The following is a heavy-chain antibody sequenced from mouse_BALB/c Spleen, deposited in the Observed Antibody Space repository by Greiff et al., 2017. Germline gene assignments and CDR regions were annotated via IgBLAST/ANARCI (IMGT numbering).Heavy chain of an antibody. V-gene: IGHV5-12-2*01. Sequence: EVQLVESGGGLVQPGGSLKLSCAASGFTFSSYTMSWVRQTPEKRLEWVAYISNGGGSTYYPDTVKGRFTISRDNAKNTLYLQMSSLKSEDTAMYYCARHGTSSYFDYWGQGTTLTVSS. D-gene: IGHD4-1*01. CDR1: GFTFSSYT. J-gene: IGHJ2*01. CDR2: ISNGGGST. CDR3: ARHGTSSYFDY.